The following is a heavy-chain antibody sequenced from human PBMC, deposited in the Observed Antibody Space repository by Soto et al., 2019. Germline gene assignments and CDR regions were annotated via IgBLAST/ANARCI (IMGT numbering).Heavy chain of an antibody. D-gene: IGHD3-10*01. CDR1: GFTFSNAW. V-gene: IGHV3-15*07. Sequence: GGSLRLSCAASGFTFSNAWMNWVRQAPGKGLEWVGRIKSKTDGGTTDYAAPVKGRFTISRDDSKNTLYLQMNSLKTEDTAVYYCTTTYYYGSGSYFSPVWFDPWGQGALVTVSS. J-gene: IGHJ5*02. CDR2: IKSKTDGGTT. CDR3: TTTYYYGSGSYFSPVWFDP.